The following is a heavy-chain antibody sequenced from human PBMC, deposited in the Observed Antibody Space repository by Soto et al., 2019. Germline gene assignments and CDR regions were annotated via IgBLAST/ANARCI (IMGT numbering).Heavy chain of an antibody. J-gene: IGHJ4*02. CDR1: GGSISGYY. CDR3: ARAFRGGDY. V-gene: IGHV4-59*01. D-gene: IGHD3-10*01. Sequence: QVQLQESGPGLVKPSETLSLTCAVSGGSISGYYWTWIRQPPGKGLEWIGYIYDSGSTNYNPSLKSRVTMSDDTSKKQLYLNLRSVTAADTAAYYCARAFRGGDYWGQGTLVTVSS. CDR2: IYDSGST.